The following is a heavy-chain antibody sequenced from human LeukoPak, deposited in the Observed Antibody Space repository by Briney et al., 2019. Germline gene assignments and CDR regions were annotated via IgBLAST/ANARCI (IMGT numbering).Heavy chain of an antibody. D-gene: IGHD1-26*01. CDR3: ARAPSGSCRGLDY. CDR1: GFTVSSNY. Sequence: GGSLRLSCAASGFTVSSNYMSWVRQAPGKGLEWVSVIYSGGSTYYADSVKGRFTISRDNSKNTLYLQMNSLRAEDTAVYYCARAPSGSCRGLDYWGQGTLVTVSS. J-gene: IGHJ4*02. CDR2: IYSGGST. V-gene: IGHV3-53*01.